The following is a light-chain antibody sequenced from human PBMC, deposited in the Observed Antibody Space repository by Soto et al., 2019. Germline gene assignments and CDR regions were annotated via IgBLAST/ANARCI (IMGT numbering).Light chain of an antibody. V-gene: IGKV3-15*01. CDR2: AAS. CDR3: QQYDNWPPFT. J-gene: IGKJ3*01. Sequence: EIVMTQSPATLSVSPGERATLSCRASQSVGRNLAWYQQKPGQAPRLLIYAASARATGVPARFSGSGSGIDFTLTISSLQSEDFAVYYCQQYDNWPPFTFGPGTKLDI. CDR1: QSVGRN.